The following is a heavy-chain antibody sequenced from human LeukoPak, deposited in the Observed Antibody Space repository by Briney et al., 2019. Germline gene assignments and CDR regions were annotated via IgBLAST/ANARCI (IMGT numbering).Heavy chain of an antibody. V-gene: IGHV4-59*01. CDR2: IDYGGNR. J-gene: IGHJ2*01. D-gene: IGHD3-22*01. CDR1: GGSISSYY. CDR3: ARSANHYDTSGRHWHFDL. Sequence: KPSETLSLTCTVSGGSISSYYWSWIRQPPGKGLEWIGYIDYGGNRNYDPSLRSRVTMSVDTSKNHFSLKLSSVTAADTAVYYCARSANHYDTSGRHWHFDLWGRGTLVTVSS.